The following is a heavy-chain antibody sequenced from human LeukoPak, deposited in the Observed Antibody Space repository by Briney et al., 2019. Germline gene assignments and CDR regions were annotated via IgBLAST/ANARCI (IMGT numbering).Heavy chain of an antibody. J-gene: IGHJ4*02. Sequence: GGSLRLSCAASGFTFDDYAMHWVRQAPGKGLEWVSGISWNSGSIGYADSVKGRFTISRDNAKNSLYLQMNSLRAEDTAVYYCARGQYYDSSGYYVYWGQGTLVTVSS. CDR3: ARGQYYDSSGYYVY. CDR2: ISWNSGSI. D-gene: IGHD3-22*01. CDR1: GFTFDDYA. V-gene: IGHV3-9*01.